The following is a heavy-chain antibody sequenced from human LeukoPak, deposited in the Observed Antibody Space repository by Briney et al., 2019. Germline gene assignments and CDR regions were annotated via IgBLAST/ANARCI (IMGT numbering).Heavy chain of an antibody. V-gene: IGHV3-30-3*01. CDR2: ISYDGSNK. CDR1: GFTFSSYW. Sequence: GGSLRLSCAASGFTFSSYWMHWVRQAPGKGLEWVAVISYDGSNKYYADSVKGRFTISRDNSKNTLYLQMNSLRAEDTAVYYCARDTSGPLDYWGQGTLVTVSS. CDR3: ARDTSGPLDY. J-gene: IGHJ4*02.